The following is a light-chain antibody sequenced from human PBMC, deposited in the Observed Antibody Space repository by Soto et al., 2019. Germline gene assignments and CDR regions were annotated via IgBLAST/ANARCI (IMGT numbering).Light chain of an antibody. V-gene: IGLV2-14*01. CDR2: DVS. Sequence: QSALTQPASVSGSPGQSITISCTGTSSDVGGYNYVSWYQQHPGKAPKLMIYDVSNRPSGVSNRCSGSKSGNTASLTISGRRAEDEADYYGSSYTSSSTLVVFGGGTKLTVL. CDR1: SSDVGGYNY. J-gene: IGLJ2*01. CDR3: SSYTSSSTLVV.